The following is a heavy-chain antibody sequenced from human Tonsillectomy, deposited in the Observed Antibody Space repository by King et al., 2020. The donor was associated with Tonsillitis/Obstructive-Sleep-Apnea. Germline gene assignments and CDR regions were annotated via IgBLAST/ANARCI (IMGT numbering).Heavy chain of an antibody. D-gene: IGHD3-3*01. CDR1: GYTFTSQW. V-gene: IGHV5-51*01. J-gene: IGHJ4*02. CDR3: ARLPYFDLWSGPFFDY. Sequence: VQLVESGAEVKKPGESLKIACKGFGYTFTSQWIGWVRQMPGKGLEWVGIIFPGDSKTRYSPSFQGQVTISADKSINTAYLQWSSLRASDTAIYYCARLPYFDLWSGPFFDYWGQGTLVTVSS. CDR2: IFPGDSKT.